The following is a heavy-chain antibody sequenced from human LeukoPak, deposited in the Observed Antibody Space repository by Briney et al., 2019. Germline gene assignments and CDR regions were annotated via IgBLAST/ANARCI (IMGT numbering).Heavy chain of an antibody. J-gene: IGHJ4*02. CDR1: GGSISSGSYY. V-gene: IGHV4-61*02. D-gene: IGHD6-13*01. CDR2: IYTSGST. Sequence: PSQTLSLTCTVSGGSISSGSYYWSWIRQPAGKGLEWIGRIYTSGSTNYNPSLKSRVTISVDTSKNQFSLKLSSVTAADTAVYYCARRPLGYSSSWSSKNFPFYYFDYWGQGTLVTVSS. CDR3: ARRPLGYSSSWSSKNFPFYYFDY.